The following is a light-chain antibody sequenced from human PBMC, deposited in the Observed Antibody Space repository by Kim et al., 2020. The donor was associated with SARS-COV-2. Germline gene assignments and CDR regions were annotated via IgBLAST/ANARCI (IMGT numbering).Light chain of an antibody. Sequence: QSITISCTGTSSDVGSYSLVSWYQQHPGKAPKLMIYEVSKRPSGVSNRFSGSKSGNTASLTISGLQAEDEADYYCCSYAGSNTYVFGTGTKVTVL. J-gene: IGLJ1*01. CDR1: SSDVGSYSL. CDR3: CSYAGSNTYV. CDR2: EVS. V-gene: IGLV2-23*02.